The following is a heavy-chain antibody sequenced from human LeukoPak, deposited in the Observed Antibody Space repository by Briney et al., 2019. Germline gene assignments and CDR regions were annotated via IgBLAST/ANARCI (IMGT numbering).Heavy chain of an antibody. Sequence: GGSLRLSCAASGFTSGIYATSWVRQAPGKGLEWVSAFSGGGDSFYADSVRGRFSVSADKSKNILYLQMNSLRDEDTAVYYCAKGSYYDSSGSFYFDYWGQGTLVTVSS. CDR1: GFTSGIYA. D-gene: IGHD3-22*01. CDR2: FSGGGDS. J-gene: IGHJ4*02. V-gene: IGHV3-23*01. CDR3: AKGSYYDSSGSFYFDY.